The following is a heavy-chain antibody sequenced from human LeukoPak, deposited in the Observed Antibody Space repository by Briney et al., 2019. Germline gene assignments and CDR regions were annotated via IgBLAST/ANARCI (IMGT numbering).Heavy chain of an antibody. D-gene: IGHD3-22*01. J-gene: IGHJ4*02. V-gene: IGHV1-2*02. Sequence: GASVKVSCNASVYTFTGYYIQWVREPPGQGREWGGWINPNSGGTKYAQKFQGRVTMTRDTSISTAYMELSGLRSDDTAVYYCARAGYYYDSSGYYYGVKGAFDYWGQGTLVTVSS. CDR2: INPNSGGT. CDR1: VYTFTGYY. CDR3: ARAGYYYDSSGYYYGVKGAFDY.